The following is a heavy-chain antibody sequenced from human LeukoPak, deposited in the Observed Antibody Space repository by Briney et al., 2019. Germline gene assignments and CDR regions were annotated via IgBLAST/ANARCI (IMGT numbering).Heavy chain of an antibody. CDR1: GGTFSSYA. V-gene: IGHV1-69*04. D-gene: IGHD3-3*01. CDR2: IIPIFGIA. Sequence: SVKVSCKASGGTFSSYAISWVRQAPGQGLEWMGRIIPIFGIANYAQKFQGRVTITADKSTSTAYMELSSPRSEDTAVYYCAGNKQYYDFIRYGMDVWGQGTTVTVSS. J-gene: IGHJ6*02. CDR3: AGNKQYYDFIRYGMDV.